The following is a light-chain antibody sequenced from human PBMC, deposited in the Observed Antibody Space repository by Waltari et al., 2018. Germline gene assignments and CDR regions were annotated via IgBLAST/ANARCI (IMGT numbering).Light chain of an antibody. CDR1: QSLLFSSNHKNY. V-gene: IGKV4-1*01. Sequence: DIVMTQSPDSLALSLGEMATINCRSSQSLLFSSNHKNYLAWYQKKPGQPPKLLIYWASTRDSGVPDRFSGSGSGTDFTLTISGLQAEDVAVYYCQQYFTTPRAFGQGTKVEIK. CDR2: WAS. CDR3: QQYFTTPRA. J-gene: IGKJ1*01.